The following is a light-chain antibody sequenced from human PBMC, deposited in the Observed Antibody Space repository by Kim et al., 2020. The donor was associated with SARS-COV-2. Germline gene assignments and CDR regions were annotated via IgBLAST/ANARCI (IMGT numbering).Light chain of an antibody. CDR3: QQKDKWPLT. CDR1: QSIGNR. J-gene: IGKJ4*01. CDR2: DAT. Sequence: EINMTQSPATLSVSPGETATLSCRATQSIGNRLSWFQQKPGQAPALVINDATTRATGVPTRFSGSGSGTEFTLTISGRKSEDFAVYYCQQKDKWPLTFGGGTKGEIK. V-gene: IGKV3-15*01.